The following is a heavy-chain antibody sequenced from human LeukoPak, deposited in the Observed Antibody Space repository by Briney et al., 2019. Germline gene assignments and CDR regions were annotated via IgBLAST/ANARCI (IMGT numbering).Heavy chain of an antibody. Sequence: ASVKVSCRTSGYTFTGHHIHWVRQAPGQVLEWMGWINPNSGGTNYAPKFQGRVTMTRDTSISTAYMELGGLRSDDTAVYYCARDLRGKGWFFDYWGQGTLVTVSS. CDR3: ARDLRGKGWFFDY. D-gene: IGHD3-10*01. J-gene: IGHJ4*02. V-gene: IGHV1-2*02. CDR1: GYTFTGHH. CDR2: INPNSGGT.